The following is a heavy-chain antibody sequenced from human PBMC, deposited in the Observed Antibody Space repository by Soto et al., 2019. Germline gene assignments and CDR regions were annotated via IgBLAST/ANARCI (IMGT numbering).Heavy chain of an antibody. CDR1: GFTVSSKY. CDR2: LYSGGSI. D-gene: IGHD2-15*01. Sequence: EVQLVESGGDLVPPGGSLRLSCAASGFTVSSKYMSWVRQAPGKGLEWVSVLYSGGSIYYADSVKGRFTISRDNSKNMLYLQINSLRAEDTALYYCARPYCSGGSCYRGVFDYWGQGTLVTVSS. J-gene: IGHJ4*02. V-gene: IGHV3-66*01. CDR3: ARPYCSGGSCYRGVFDY.